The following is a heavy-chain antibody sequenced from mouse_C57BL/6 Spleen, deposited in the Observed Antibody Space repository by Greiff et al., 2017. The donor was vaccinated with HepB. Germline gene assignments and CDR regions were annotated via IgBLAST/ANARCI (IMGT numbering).Heavy chain of an antibody. V-gene: IGHV5-12*01. CDR3: ARYGNYVDYAMDY. D-gene: IGHD2-1*01. J-gene: IGHJ4*01. CDR2: ISNGGGST. Sequence: EVMLVESGGGLVQPGGSLKLSCAASGFTFSDYYMYWVRQTPEKRLEWVAYISNGGGSTYYPDTVKGRFTISRDNAKNTLYLHMSRLKSEDTAMYYCARYGNYVDYAMDYWGQGTSVTVSS. CDR1: GFTFSDYY.